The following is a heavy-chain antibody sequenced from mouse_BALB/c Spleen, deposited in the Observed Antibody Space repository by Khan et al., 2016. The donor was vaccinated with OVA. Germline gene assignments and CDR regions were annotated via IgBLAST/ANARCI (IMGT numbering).Heavy chain of an antibody. CDR3: ARPTKEDYFDY. V-gene: IGHV4-1*02. CDR1: GFDFSRYW. Sequence: EVQLVESGGGLVQPGGSLKLSCAASGFDFSRYWMTWVRQALGKGLEWIGEINPASSTITYTPSLKNTFIISRDNAKNTLFLQFRNVRSVDTALYYCARPTKEDYFDYWGQGITLTVSS. CDR2: INPASSTI. J-gene: IGHJ2*01.